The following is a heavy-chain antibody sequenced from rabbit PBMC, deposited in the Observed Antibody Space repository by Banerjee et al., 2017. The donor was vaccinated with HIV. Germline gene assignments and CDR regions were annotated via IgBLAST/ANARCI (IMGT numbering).Heavy chain of an antibody. J-gene: IGHJ2*01. CDR1: GFDFSSNA. CDR2: IYTSSGRT. Sequence: QEQLVESGGGLVQPEGSLALTCKASGFDFSSNAMCWVRQAPGKGLEWIACIYTSSGRTYYASWAKGRFTITRSTSLNTVTLQLNSLTAADTATYFCAGVDYRGIGAFDPWGPGTL. V-gene: IGHV1S47*01. D-gene: IGHD1-1*01. CDR3: AGVDYRGIGAFDP.